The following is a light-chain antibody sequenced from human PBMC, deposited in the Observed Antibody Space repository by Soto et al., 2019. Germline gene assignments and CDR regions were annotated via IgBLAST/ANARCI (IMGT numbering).Light chain of an antibody. CDR1: QSISSH. J-gene: IGKJ2*01. CDR3: QQSYGTSRA. Sequence: DIPMAQSPSSLSASIGDRVTITCRTSQSISSHLNWYQHKPGRAPKLLIFGASTLQFGVPSRFSGSGSGTDFTLTISGLHPEDCATYCCQQSYGTSRAVGQGTRLEVK. CDR2: GAS. V-gene: IGKV1-39*01.